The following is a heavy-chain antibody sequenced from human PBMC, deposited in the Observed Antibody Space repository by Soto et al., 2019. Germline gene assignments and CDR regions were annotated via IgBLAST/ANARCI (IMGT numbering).Heavy chain of an antibody. CDR2: INHSGST. J-gene: IGHJ4*02. Sequence: ASETLSLTCAVYGGSFRGYYWSWIRQPPGKGLEWIGEINHSGSTNYNPSLKNRVTISVDTSKNQFSLKLSSVTAADTAVYYCAREYYDFWSGPGRRFDYWGQGTLVTVSS. V-gene: IGHV4-34*01. D-gene: IGHD3-3*01. CDR1: GGSFRGYY. CDR3: AREYYDFWSGPGRRFDY.